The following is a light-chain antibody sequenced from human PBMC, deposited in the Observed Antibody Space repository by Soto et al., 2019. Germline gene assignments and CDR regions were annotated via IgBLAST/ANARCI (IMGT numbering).Light chain of an antibody. CDR2: EVS. CDR3: QSYDNSLSGSWV. V-gene: IGLV2-14*01. Sequence: QSALTQPASVSGTPGQSITISCTGSNSDVGIYDFVSWYQHHPGRAPKLIVSEVSHRPSGVSNRFSGSKSGNTASLTINGLQAEDEAHYYCQSYDNSLSGSWVFGGGTKVTVL. CDR1: NSDVGIYDF. J-gene: IGLJ3*02.